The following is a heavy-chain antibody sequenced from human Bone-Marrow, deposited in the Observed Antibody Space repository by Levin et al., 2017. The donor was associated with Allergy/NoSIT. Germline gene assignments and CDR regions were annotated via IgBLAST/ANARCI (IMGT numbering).Heavy chain of an antibody. CDR2: IYSSGDT. Sequence: NTSETLSLTCTVSGASINSRDYSWTWIRQPPGKGLEWIGFIYSSGDTYYNPSLKSRLVISVDTSKNQFSLKLTSGTAADTAVYFCARHAGLRFGIDVWGQGTTVTVSS. CDR3: ARHAGLRFGIDV. V-gene: IGHV4-30-4*08. CDR1: GASINSRDYS. J-gene: IGHJ6*02. D-gene: IGHD5/OR15-5a*01.